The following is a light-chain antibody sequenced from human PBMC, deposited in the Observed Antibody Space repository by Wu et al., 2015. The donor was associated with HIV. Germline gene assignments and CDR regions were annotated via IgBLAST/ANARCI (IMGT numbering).Light chain of an antibody. Sequence: DIQMTQSPSSLSASVGDRVTITCRASQGISNSLAWYQQKPGKAPKLMLYAASTLESGVPSRFSGGGSGTDYTLTINSLQPEDFATYYCQQYYSSPRTFGQGTKVEIK. J-gene: IGKJ1*01. V-gene: IGKV1-NL1*01. CDR2: AAS. CDR1: QGISNS. CDR3: QQYYSSPRT.